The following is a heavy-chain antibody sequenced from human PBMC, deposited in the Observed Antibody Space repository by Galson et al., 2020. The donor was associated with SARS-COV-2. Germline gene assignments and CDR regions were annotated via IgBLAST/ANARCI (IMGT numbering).Heavy chain of an antibody. CDR3: ATAMVRGALSY. CDR1: GFTFSSYG. J-gene: IGHJ4*02. D-gene: IGHD3-10*01. Sequence: GESLKISCAASGFTFSSYGMHWVRQAPGKGLEWVAVISYDGSNKYYADSVKGRFTISRDNSKNTLYLQMNSLRAEDTAVYYCATAMVRGALSYWGQGTLVTVSS. CDR2: ISYDGSNK. V-gene: IGHV3-30*03.